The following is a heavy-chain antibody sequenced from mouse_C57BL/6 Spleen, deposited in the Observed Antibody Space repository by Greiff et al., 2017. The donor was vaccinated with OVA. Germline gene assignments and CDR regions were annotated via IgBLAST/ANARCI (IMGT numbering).Heavy chain of an antibody. Sequence: QVQLQQPGAELVKPGASVKLSCKASGYTFTSYWMQWVKQRPGQGLEWIGEIDPSDSYTNYNQKFKGKATLTVDTSSSTAYMQLSSLTSEDSAVYYCARCHNYYGSRYYFDYWGQGTTLTVSS. CDR2: IDPSDSYT. CDR1: GYTFTSYW. V-gene: IGHV1-50*01. CDR3: ARCHNYYGSRYYFDY. D-gene: IGHD1-1*01. J-gene: IGHJ2*01.